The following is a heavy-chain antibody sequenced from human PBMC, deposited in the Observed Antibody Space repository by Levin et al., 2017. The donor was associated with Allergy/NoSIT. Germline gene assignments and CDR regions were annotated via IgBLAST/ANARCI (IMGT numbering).Heavy chain of an antibody. D-gene: IGHD1-7*01. CDR3: AGRVKALTGTTYNWFDP. CDR1: GYSISSGYY. J-gene: IGHJ5*02. CDR2: IYHSGST. V-gene: IGHV4-38-2*01. Sequence: SETLSLTCAVSGYSISSGYYWGWIRQPPGKGLEWIGSIYHSGSTYYNPSLKSRVTISVDTSKNQFSLKLSSVTAADTAVYYCAGRVKALTGTTYNWFDPWGQGTLVTVSS.